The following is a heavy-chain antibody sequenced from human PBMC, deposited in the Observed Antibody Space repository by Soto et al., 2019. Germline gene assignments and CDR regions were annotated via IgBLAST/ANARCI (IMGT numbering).Heavy chain of an antibody. Sequence: ASVKVSCKASGYTFTSYAMHWVRQAPGQRLEWMGWISAYNGNTNYAQKLQGRVTMTTDTSTSTAYMELRSLRSDDTAVYYCARDRYSGSYSDYWGQGTLVTVSS. CDR1: GYTFTSYA. J-gene: IGHJ4*02. D-gene: IGHD1-26*01. CDR2: ISAYNGNT. CDR3: ARDRYSGSYSDY. V-gene: IGHV1-18*01.